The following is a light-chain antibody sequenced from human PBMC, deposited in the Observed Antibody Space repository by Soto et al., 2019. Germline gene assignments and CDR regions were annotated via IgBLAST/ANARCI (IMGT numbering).Light chain of an antibody. CDR1: QSVSIN. CDR3: QQYNNCPRT. CDR2: GAS. Sequence: EIVMTQSPSTLSIYPFEIATLSCSSSQSVSINLAWYHQKPGQAPRLLIYGASTRATGIPARFSGSGSGTEFTPTFSSLHSENLAFYSCQQYNNCPRTSAQGTK. V-gene: IGKV3-15*01. J-gene: IGKJ1*01.